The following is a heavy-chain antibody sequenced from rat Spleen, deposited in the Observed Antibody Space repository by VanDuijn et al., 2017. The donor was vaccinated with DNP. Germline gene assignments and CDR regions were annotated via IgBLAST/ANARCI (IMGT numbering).Heavy chain of an antibody. D-gene: IGHD1-10*01. Sequence: QVQLKESGPGLVQPSQTLSLTCTVSGFSLTSHNVHWVRQPTGKGLEWMGIMWSGGSAYYNSALKFRLSISRDTSKNQVFLKMNSLQTEDTAIYFCTRSRQLEGFAYWGQGTLVTVSS. J-gene: IGHJ3*01. V-gene: IGHV2-30*01. CDR3: TRSRQLEGFAY. CDR2: MWSGGSA. CDR1: GFSLTSHN.